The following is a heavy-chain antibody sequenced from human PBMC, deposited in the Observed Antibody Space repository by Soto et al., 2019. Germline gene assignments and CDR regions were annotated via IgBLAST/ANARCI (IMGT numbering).Heavy chain of an antibody. CDR1: GYTFTSYY. D-gene: IGHD3-22*01. J-gene: IGHJ3*02. Sequence: GASVKVSCKASGYTFTSYYMHWVRQAPGQGLEWMGIINPSGGSTSYAQKFQGRVTMTRDTSTSTVYMELSSLRSEDTAVYYCASYYDSSGYPQTLDDAFDIWGQGTMVTVSS. V-gene: IGHV1-46*01. CDR3: ASYYDSSGYPQTLDDAFDI. CDR2: INPSGGST.